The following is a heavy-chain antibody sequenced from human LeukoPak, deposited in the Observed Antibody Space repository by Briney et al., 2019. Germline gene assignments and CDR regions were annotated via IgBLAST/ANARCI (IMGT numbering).Heavy chain of an antibody. CDR2: INPNSGGT. Sequence: ASVKVSCRASGYTFTGYYMHWVRQAPGQGLEWMGWINPNSGGTNYAQKFQGRVTMTRDTSISTAYMELSRLRSDDTAVYYCARDLGRIYYYYMDVWGKGTTVTISS. V-gene: IGHV1-2*02. J-gene: IGHJ6*03. CDR3: ARDLGRIYYYYMDV. CDR1: GYTFTGYY.